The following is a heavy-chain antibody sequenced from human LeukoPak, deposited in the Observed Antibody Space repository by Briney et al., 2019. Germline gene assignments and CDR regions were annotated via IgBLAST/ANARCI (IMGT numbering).Heavy chain of an antibody. CDR1: GFTFSSYS. V-gene: IGHV3-48*01. Sequence: GGSLRLSCAASGFTFSSYSMNWVRQAPGKGLEWVSYISSSSSTIYYADSVKGRFTISRDNAKNSLYLQMNSLRAEDTAVYYCARDTLWSGSAPNAFDIWGQGTRVTVSS. J-gene: IGHJ3*02. D-gene: IGHD1-26*01. CDR3: ARDTLWSGSAPNAFDI. CDR2: ISSSSSTI.